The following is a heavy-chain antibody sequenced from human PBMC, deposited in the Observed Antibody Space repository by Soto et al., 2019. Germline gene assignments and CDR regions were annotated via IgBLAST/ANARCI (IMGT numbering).Heavy chain of an antibody. CDR2: IYYSGST. CDR3: ARQEELLYGIEHYCDY. V-gene: IGHV4-59*01. Sequence: SETLSLTCTVSGGSISSYYWSWIRQPPGKGLEWIGYIYYSGSTNYNPSLKSRVTISVDTSKNQFSLKLSSVTAADTAVYYCARQEELLYGIEHYCDYWGQGTLVTVS. D-gene: IGHD3-10*01. CDR1: GGSISSYY. J-gene: IGHJ4*02.